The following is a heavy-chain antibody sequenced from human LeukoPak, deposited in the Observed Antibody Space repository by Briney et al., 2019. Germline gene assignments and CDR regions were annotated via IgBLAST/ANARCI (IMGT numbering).Heavy chain of an antibody. CDR2: IIPNSGGT. J-gene: IGHJ4*02. Sequence: ASVKVSCKASRDTFTGYYIHWVRQAPGQGLEWMGWIIPNSGGTNYAQKFQGRVTMTRNTSISTAYMELSSLRSEDTAVYYCAIGRRTGADRQDDYWGQGTLVTVSS. CDR1: RDTFTGYY. V-gene: IGHV1-2*02. D-gene: IGHD1-14*01. CDR3: AIGRRTGADRQDDY.